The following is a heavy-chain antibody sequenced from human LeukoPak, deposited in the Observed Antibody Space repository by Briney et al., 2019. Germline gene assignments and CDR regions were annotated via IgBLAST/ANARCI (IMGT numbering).Heavy chain of an antibody. CDR2: INHSGST. CDR3: ARVVRFGEFLNWFDP. D-gene: IGHD3-10*01. Sequence: ASETLSLTCAVYGGSFSGYYWSWIRQPPGKGLEWIGEINHSGSTNYNPSLKSRVTISVDTSKNQFSLKLSSVTAADTAVYYCARVVRFGEFLNWFDPWGQGTLVTVSS. J-gene: IGHJ5*02. V-gene: IGHV4-34*01. CDR1: GGSFSGYY.